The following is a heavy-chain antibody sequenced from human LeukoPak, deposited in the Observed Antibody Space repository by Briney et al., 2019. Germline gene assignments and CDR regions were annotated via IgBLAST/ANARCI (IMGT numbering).Heavy chain of an antibody. Sequence: ASETLSLTCTVSGGSISSSSYYWGRIRQPPGQGLEWIGSIYYSGSTYYNPSLKSRVTISVDTSKNQFSLKLSSVTAADTAVYYCARHGRGRAVAGTYDYWGQGTLVTVSS. J-gene: IGHJ4*02. CDR3: ARHGRGRAVAGTYDY. CDR2: IYYSGST. D-gene: IGHD6-19*01. V-gene: IGHV4-39*01. CDR1: GGSISSSSYY.